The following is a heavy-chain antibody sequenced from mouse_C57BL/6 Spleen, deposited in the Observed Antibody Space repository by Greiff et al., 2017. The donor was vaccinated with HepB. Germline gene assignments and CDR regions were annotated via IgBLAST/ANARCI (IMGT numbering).Heavy chain of an antibody. CDR2: IWRGGST. J-gene: IGHJ4*01. CDR1: GFSLTSYG. V-gene: IGHV2-5*01. Sequence: VQLQQSGPGLVQPSQSLSITCTVSGFSLTSYGVHWVRQSPGKGLEWLGVIWRGGSTDYNAAFMSRLSITKDNSKSQVFFKMNSLQADDTAIYYCAKNYDYGIYYAMDYWGQGTSVTVSS. CDR3: AKNYDYGIYYAMDY. D-gene: IGHD2-4*01.